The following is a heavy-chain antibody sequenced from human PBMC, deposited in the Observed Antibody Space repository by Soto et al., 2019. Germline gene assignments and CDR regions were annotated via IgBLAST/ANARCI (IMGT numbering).Heavy chain of an antibody. V-gene: IGHV1-18*01. D-gene: IGHD2-15*01. CDR3: ARTDSGGWLDP. J-gene: IGHJ5*02. Sequence: GASVKVSCKASGYTFTRYGISWVRQAPGQGLEWMGWISGYNGDTNYAREFQGRVSMTIDTSTSTAYMELRSLRSDDTAVYYCARTDSGGWLDPWGQGTLVTVSS. CDR1: GYTFTRYG. CDR2: ISGYNGDT.